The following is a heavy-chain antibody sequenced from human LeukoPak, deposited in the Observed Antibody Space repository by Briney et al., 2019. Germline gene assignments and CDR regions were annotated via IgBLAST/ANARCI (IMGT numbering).Heavy chain of an antibody. Sequence: GGSLRLSCAASGFTVSTNYMTWVRQAPGKGLEWVSAISGSGGSTYYADSVKGRFTISRDNSKNTLYLQMNSLRAEDTAVYLWATQFGEFFIEDVGGQGTTVTVSS. CDR3: ATQFGEFFIEDV. J-gene: IGHJ6*02. CDR1: GFTVSTNY. D-gene: IGHD3-10*01. V-gene: IGHV3-23*01. CDR2: ISGSGGST.